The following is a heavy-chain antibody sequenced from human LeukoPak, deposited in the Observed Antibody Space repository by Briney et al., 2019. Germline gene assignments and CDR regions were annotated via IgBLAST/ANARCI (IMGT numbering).Heavy chain of an antibody. CDR1: GFTFTSYW. Sequence: GGSLRLSCVASGFTFTSYWMSWVRQAPGKGLEWVANIKQDGSEKYYLDSLEGRFTISRDNAKNSVYLQINRLRAEDTAVYYCARRGTIAVPVFWFDPWGQGTLVTVSS. J-gene: IGHJ5*02. V-gene: IGHV3-7*01. D-gene: IGHD6-19*01. CDR3: ARRGTIAVPVFWFDP. CDR2: IKQDGSEK.